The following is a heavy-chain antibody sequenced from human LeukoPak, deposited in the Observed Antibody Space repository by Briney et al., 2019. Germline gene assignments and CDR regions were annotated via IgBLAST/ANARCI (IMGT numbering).Heavy chain of an antibody. D-gene: IGHD3-9*01. CDR3: ARMPDILTGLDS. CDR1: GGSISSYY. Sequence: SETLSLTCTVSGGSISSYYWSWIRQPPGKGLEWIGYIYYSGSTNYNPSLKSRVTISLDTSKNQFSLKLSSVTTADTAVYYCARMPDILTGLDSWGQGTLVTVSS. V-gene: IGHV4-59*01. J-gene: IGHJ4*02. CDR2: IYYSGST.